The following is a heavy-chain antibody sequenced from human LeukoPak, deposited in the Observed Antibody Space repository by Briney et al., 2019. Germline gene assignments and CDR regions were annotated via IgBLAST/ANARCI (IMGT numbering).Heavy chain of an antibody. CDR2: IIPILGIA. Sequence: GASVKVSCKASGYTFTGCYIHWVRQAPGQGLEWMGRIIPILGIANYAQKFQGRVTITADKSTSTAYMELSSLRSEDTAVYYCARANITMVRGVTLIAAEYFQHWGQGTLVTVSS. J-gene: IGHJ1*01. CDR3: ARANITMVRGVTLIAAEYFQH. V-gene: IGHV1-69*04. D-gene: IGHD3-10*01. CDR1: GYTFTGCY.